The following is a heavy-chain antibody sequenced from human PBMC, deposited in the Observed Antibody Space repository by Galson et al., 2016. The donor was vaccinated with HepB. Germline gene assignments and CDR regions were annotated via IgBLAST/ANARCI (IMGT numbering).Heavy chain of an antibody. CDR1: GGSISSTTYY. D-gene: IGHD3-10*01. Sequence: ETLSLTCTVSGGSISSTTYYWGWIRQPPGKGLEWIGSINYSGFTQYNPSLKSRVTISVDTPKNQFSLKVTSVTAADTAVYYCARDRSSGSGNFGYWGQGTLVTVSS. J-gene: IGHJ4*02. V-gene: IGHV4-39*07. CDR3: ARDRSSGSGNFGY. CDR2: INYSGFT.